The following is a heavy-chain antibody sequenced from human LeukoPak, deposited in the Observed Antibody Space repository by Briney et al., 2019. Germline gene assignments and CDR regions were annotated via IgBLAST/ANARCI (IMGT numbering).Heavy chain of an antibody. V-gene: IGHV4-34*01. CDR3: ARVALERDLNLDY. Sequence: PSETLSLTCAVYGGSFSAYYWSWIRQPPGKGLEWIGEINHSGSTNYNPSLKSRVTISVDTSKNQFSLKLSSVTAADTAVYYCARVALERDLNLDYWGQGTLVTVSS. J-gene: IGHJ4*02. CDR1: GGSFSAYY. CDR2: INHSGST. D-gene: IGHD1-1*01.